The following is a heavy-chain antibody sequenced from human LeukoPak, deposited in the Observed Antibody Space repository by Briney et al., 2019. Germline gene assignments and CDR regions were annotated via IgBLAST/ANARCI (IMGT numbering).Heavy chain of an antibody. CDR1: GFTFSSYW. CDR2: ISGSGGST. Sequence: PGGSLRLSCAASGFTFSSYWMSWVRQAPGKGLEWVSAISGSGGSTYYADSVKGRFAISRDNSKNTLYLQMNSLRAEDTAVYYCAKGRTYSSSWYECFDPWGQGTLVTVSS. J-gene: IGHJ5*02. V-gene: IGHV3-23*01. D-gene: IGHD6-13*01. CDR3: AKGRTYSSSWYECFDP.